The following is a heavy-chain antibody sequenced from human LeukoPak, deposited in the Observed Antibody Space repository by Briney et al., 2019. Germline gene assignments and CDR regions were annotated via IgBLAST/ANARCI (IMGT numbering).Heavy chain of an antibody. Sequence: SQTLSLTCTVSGGSISSGDHYWSWIRQPPGKGLEWIGYIYYSGSTYYNLSLKSRVTISVDTSKNQFSLKLNSVTAADTAVYYCARYYGDYYFDSWGQGTLVTVSS. D-gene: IGHD4-17*01. CDR3: ARYYGDYYFDS. J-gene: IGHJ4*02. V-gene: IGHV4-30-4*01. CDR2: IYYSGST. CDR1: GGSISSGDHY.